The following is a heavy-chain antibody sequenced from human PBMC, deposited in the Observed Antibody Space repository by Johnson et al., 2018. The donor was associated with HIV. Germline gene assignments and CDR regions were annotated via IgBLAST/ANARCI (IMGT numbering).Heavy chain of an antibody. Sequence: QVQLVESGGGVVQPGRSLRLSCTGFGFTFNNYAMHWVRQAPGKGLEWVAVMSYDGSNKYYADSVKGRFTISRDNAKNSLYLQMSSLRTEDTALYYCAKGSTLLNPRLGDAFDIWGQGTMVTVAS. D-gene: IGHD1-14*01. CDR1: GFTFNNYA. V-gene: IGHV3-30*04. J-gene: IGHJ3*02. CDR3: AKGSTLLNPRLGDAFDI. CDR2: MSYDGSNK.